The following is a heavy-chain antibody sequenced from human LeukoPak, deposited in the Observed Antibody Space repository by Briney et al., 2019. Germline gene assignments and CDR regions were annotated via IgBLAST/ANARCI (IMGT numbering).Heavy chain of an antibody. J-gene: IGHJ4*02. V-gene: IGHV3-30*18. CDR3: AKEALLEWWSYYFDY. Sequence: GGSLRLSCAASGFTFSSYGMHWVRQAPGKGLEWVAVISYDGSNKYYADSVKGRFTISRDNSKNTLYLQMNSLRAEDTAVYYCAKEALLEWWSYYFDYWGQGTLVTVSS. CDR1: GFTFSSYG. CDR2: ISYDGSNK. D-gene: IGHD3-3*01.